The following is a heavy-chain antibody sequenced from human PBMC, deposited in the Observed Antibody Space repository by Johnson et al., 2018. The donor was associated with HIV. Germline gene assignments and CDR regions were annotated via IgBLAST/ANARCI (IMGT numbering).Heavy chain of an antibody. D-gene: IGHD3-3*01. V-gene: IGHV3-30*04. CDR3: AAYYDFWSGSYTSGFDI. J-gene: IGHJ3*02. Sequence: QVQLVESGGGWVQPGGSLRLSCAASEFTFSSYAMHWVRQAPGKGLEWVAVISYDGSNQYYADSVKGRFTISRDNSKNTVFLQMNSLRPEDTAMYYCAAYYDFWSGSYTSGFDIWGQGTMVTVSS. CDR2: ISYDGSNQ. CDR1: EFTFSSYA.